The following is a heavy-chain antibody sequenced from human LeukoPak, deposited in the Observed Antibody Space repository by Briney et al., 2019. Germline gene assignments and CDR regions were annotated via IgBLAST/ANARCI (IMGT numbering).Heavy chain of an antibody. V-gene: IGHV3-72*01. D-gene: IGHD5-18*01. CDR3: ARVKAGGYSYGFDY. J-gene: IGHJ4*02. Sequence: GGSLRLSCAASGFTFSDHYMDWVRQAPGKGLEWVGRTRNKANSYTTEYAASVKGRFIISRGDSRNSLYLQMNSLKTEDSAVYYCARVKAGGYSYGFDYWGQGILVTVSS. CDR1: GFTFSDHY. CDR2: TRNKANSYTT.